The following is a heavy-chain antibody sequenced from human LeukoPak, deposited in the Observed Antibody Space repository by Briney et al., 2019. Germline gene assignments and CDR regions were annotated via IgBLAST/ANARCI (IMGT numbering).Heavy chain of an antibody. J-gene: IGHJ2*01. D-gene: IGHD2-2*01. Sequence: SETLSLTCAVYGGSFSGYYWSWIRQPPGKGLEGIGEINHRGSTNYNPSLKSRVTISVDTSKNQFSLKLSSVTAADTAVYYCGRGLERRRRYCSSTSCSTGGYFDLWGRGTLVTVSS. V-gene: IGHV4-34*01. CDR3: GRGLERRRRYCSSTSCSTGGYFDL. CDR1: GGSFSGYY. CDR2: INHRGST.